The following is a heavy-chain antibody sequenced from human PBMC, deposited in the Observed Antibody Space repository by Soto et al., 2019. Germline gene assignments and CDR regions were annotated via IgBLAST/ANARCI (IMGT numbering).Heavy chain of an antibody. D-gene: IGHD6-13*01. CDR2: ISGSGGST. CDR3: AKSDTSSSWTESNFDY. V-gene: IGHV3-23*01. CDR1: GFTFSSYA. J-gene: IGHJ4*02. Sequence: EVQLLESGGGLVQPGGSLRLSCAASGFTFSSYAMSWVRQAPGKGLEWVSAISGSGGSTYYADSVKGRFTISRDNSKNTLYLQMNSLRAEDTAVYYCAKSDTSSSWTESNFDYWGQGTLVTVSS.